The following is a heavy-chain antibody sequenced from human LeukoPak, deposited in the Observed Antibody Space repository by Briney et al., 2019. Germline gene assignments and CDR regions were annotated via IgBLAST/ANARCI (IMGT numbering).Heavy chain of an antibody. J-gene: IGHJ4*02. CDR1: GYTFTSYG. CDR3: ASDQRRYSSSWYGDCGY. Sequence: ASVKVSCKASGYTFTSYGISWVRQTPGQGLEWMGWISAYNGNTNYVQKLPGRVTMTTDTSTSTAYMELRSLRSDDTAVYYCASDQRRYSSSWYGDCGYWGQGTLVTVSS. V-gene: IGHV1-18*01. D-gene: IGHD6-13*01. CDR2: ISAYNGNT.